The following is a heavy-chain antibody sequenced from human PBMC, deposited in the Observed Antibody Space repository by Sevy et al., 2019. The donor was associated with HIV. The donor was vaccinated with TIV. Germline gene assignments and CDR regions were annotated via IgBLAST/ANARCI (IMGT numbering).Heavy chain of an antibody. CDR3: ARGYVGATSLDY. V-gene: IGHV1-18*01. CDR1: GYTFTNYG. J-gene: IGHJ4*02. Sequence: ASVTVSCKASGYTFTNYGISLVRQAPGQGLEWMGWISAYTGNTKYAQKFQDRVTMTTDTSTSTAYMELRSLTSDDTAVYYCARGYVGATSLDYWGQGTLVTVSS. CDR2: ISAYTGNT. D-gene: IGHD1-26*01.